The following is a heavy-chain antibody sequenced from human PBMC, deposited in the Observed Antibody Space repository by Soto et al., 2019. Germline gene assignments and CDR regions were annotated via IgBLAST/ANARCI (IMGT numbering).Heavy chain of an antibody. J-gene: IGHJ4*02. D-gene: IGHD3-3*01. Sequence: LRLSCVGTGLNFDDFAMHWVRQAPGKGLEWVSGITWNSRVLAYADSVKGRFTISRDNARNSLYLQMDSLRDEDTALYYCAKGRYDFWSPYYFDSWGQGTLVTVS. V-gene: IGHV3-9*01. CDR1: GLNFDDFA. CDR2: ITWNSRVL. CDR3: AKGRYDFWSPYYFDS.